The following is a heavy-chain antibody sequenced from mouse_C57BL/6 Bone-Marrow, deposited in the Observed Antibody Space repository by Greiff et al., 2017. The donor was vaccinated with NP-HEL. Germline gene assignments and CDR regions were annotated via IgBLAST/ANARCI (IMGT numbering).Heavy chain of an antibody. J-gene: IGHJ1*03. CDR1: GYTFPSHR. Sequence: QVQPQHTGPELGRPGGSVKISCKAPGYTFPSHRVQWVRQRPGQGREGSGGIFPGSGRTYYNEKFKGKATLTVDTSSSTAYMQLSSLTSEDSAVYFCARSELGRVNWYFDVWGTGTTVTVSS. D-gene: IGHD4-1*01. CDR2: IFPGSGRT. V-gene: IGHV1-56*01. CDR3: ARSELGRVNWYFDV.